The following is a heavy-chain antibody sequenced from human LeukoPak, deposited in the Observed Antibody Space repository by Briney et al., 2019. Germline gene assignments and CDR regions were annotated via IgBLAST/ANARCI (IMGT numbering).Heavy chain of an antibody. D-gene: IGHD3-22*01. V-gene: IGHV4-39*07. Sequence: PSETLSLTCTVSGGSISSSSYYWGWIRQPPGKGLEWIGSIYYSGSTYYNPSLKSRVTISVDTSKNQFSLKLSSVTAADTAVYYCARDCITMIVVGNWFDPWGQGTLVTVSS. CDR3: ARDCITMIVVGNWFDP. CDR1: GGSISSSSYY. CDR2: IYYSGST. J-gene: IGHJ5*02.